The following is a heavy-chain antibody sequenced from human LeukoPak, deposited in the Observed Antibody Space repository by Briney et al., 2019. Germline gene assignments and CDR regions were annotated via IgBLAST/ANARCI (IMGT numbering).Heavy chain of an antibody. CDR1: RDSITGHY. J-gene: IGHJ4*01. CDR2: VYYNGNT. D-gene: IGHD6-25*01. CDR3: ARGGASSEFLDY. Sequence: SETLSLTCTASRDSITGHYWSWIRQPPGKTLEWIGYVYYNGNTYYNPSLASRVTMSVDTSKNQFSLALSFVTDADTGVYYCARGGASSEFLDYWGHGTLVTVSS. V-gene: IGHV4-59*11.